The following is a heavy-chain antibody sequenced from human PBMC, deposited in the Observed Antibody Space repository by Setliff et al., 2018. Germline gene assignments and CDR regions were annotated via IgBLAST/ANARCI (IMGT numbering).Heavy chain of an antibody. V-gene: IGHV4-59*08. CDR3: ARHALSFDSAWAV. CDR2: IHNNGRI. J-gene: IGHJ6*04. CDR1: GASITSYY. Sequence: SETLSLTCSVSGASITSYYWSWIRQPPGKGLEWIAYIHNNGRIKYNPALKSRVTISLDTSKNQFSLNRNSATAADTAVYYCARHALSFDSAWAVWGKGTTVTVSS. D-gene: IGHD3-9*01.